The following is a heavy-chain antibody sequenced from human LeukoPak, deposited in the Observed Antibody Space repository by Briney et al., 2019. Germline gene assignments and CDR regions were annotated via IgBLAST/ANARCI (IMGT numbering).Heavy chain of an antibody. J-gene: IGHJ6*02. CDR2: ITYSGNT. V-gene: IGHV4-31*11. CDR3: ARIAYDALDSYYYGMDV. CDR1: GGSISSGPYY. D-gene: IGHD3-3*01. Sequence: PSGTLSLTCAVSGGSISSGPYYWIWIRQHPGKGLEWIGYITYSGNTYYYPALNSRVTVSLDTSKTQFSLKLSSVTAADTAVYYCARIAYDALDSYYYGMDVWGQGTTVTVSS.